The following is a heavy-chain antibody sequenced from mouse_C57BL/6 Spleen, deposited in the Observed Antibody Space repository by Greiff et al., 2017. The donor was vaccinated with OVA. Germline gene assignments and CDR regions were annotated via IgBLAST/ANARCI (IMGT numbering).Heavy chain of an antibody. CDR3: AMGTESYYAMDY. CDR2: IHPSDSDT. V-gene: IGHV1-74*01. Sequence: QVQLQQPGAELVKPGASVTLSCKASGYTFTSYWMHWVKQRPGQGLEWIGRIHPSDSDTNYNQKFKGKATLTVDKSSSTAYMQLSSLTSEDSAVYYCAMGTESYYAMDYWGQGTSVTVSS. J-gene: IGHJ4*01. CDR1: GYTFTSYW. D-gene: IGHD3-1*01.